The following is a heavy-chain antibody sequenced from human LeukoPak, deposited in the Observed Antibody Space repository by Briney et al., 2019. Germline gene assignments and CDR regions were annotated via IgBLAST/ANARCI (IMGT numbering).Heavy chain of an antibody. Sequence: SETLSLTCTVSGGSISSYYWTWIRQPAGKGLERIGRIYTSGSTNYNPSLKSRVTMSVDTSKNQFSLTLSSVTAADTAMYYCARAAEYSSGWYLFDYWGQGTLVTVSA. V-gene: IGHV4-4*07. CDR3: ARAAEYSSGWYLFDY. J-gene: IGHJ4*02. D-gene: IGHD6-19*01. CDR2: IYTSGST. CDR1: GGSISSYY.